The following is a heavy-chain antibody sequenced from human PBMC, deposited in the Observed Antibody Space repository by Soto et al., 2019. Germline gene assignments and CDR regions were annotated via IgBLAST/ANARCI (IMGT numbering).Heavy chain of an antibody. Sequence: EVQLLESGGGLVQPGGSLRLSCAASGFTFSSYAMSWVRQAPGKGLEWVSAISGSGGSTYYADSVKGRFTISRDNSKNHLYLEMDSLTAEDTAVYYCAKDAEYSSSRGSDWFDPWGQGTLVTVSS. J-gene: IGHJ5*02. CDR2: ISGSGGST. CDR1: GFTFSSYA. CDR3: AKDAEYSSSRGSDWFDP. D-gene: IGHD6-6*01. V-gene: IGHV3-23*01.